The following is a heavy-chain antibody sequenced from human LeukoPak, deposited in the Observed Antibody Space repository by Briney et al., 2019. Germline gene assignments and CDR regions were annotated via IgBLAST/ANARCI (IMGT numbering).Heavy chain of an antibody. Sequence: PGGSLRLSCAASGFTLSSYAMSWVRQAPGKGLVWVSRINSDGSSTSYADSVKGRFTISRDNAKNTLYLQMNSLRAEDTAVYYCARAMIVVSNQFDYWGQGTLVTVSS. V-gene: IGHV3-74*01. CDR3: ARAMIVVSNQFDY. J-gene: IGHJ4*02. CDR1: GFTLSSYA. CDR2: INSDGSST. D-gene: IGHD3-22*01.